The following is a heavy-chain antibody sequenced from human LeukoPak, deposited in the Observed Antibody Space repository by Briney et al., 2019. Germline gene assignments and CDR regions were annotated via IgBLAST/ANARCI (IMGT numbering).Heavy chain of an antibody. V-gene: IGHV3-48*03. CDR3: AKEWFGELSLFDY. D-gene: IGHD3-10*01. J-gene: IGHJ4*02. CDR2: ISSSSSVI. Sequence: GGSLRLSCTASGFTFSHYEMNWVRQAPGKGPEWVSYISSSSSVIYYADSVKGRFTISRDNAKNSLYLQMNSLRAEDTAVYYCAKEWFGELSLFDYWGQGTLVTVSS. CDR1: GFTFSHYE.